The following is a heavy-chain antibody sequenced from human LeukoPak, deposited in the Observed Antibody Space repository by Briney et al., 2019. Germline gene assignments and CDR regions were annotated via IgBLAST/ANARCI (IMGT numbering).Heavy chain of an antibody. D-gene: IGHD1-26*01. J-gene: IGHJ6*03. Sequence: ASVKVSCKASGYTFTGYYMHWVRQAPGQGLEWMGWINPNSGGTNYAQKFQGRVTMTRDTSISTAYMELSRLRSDDTAVYYCARVLVGATQSPSYYYYYMDVWGKGTTVTVSS. CDR2: INPNSGGT. CDR1: GYTFTGYY. CDR3: ARVLVGATQSPSYYYYYMDV. V-gene: IGHV1-2*02.